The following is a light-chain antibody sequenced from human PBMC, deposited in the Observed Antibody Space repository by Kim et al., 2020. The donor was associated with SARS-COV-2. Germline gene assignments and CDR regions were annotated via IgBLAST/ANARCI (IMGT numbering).Light chain of an antibody. Sequence: EIVMTQSPDTLSMSPGERASLSCRASQSVSTNIAWYQQEPGQAPRLLIYGATTRVTGIPARFSGSGSGTDFTLTISSLQSEDFAVYYCQQYDTGPPRTFGQGTRVDIK. J-gene: IGKJ1*01. CDR3: QQYDTGPPRT. V-gene: IGKV3-15*01. CDR1: QSVSTN. CDR2: GAT.